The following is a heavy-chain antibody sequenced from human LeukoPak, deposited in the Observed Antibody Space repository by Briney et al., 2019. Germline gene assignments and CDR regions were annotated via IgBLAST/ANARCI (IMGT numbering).Heavy chain of an antibody. CDR2: IKSKTDGGTT. CDR1: GFTFNNAW. CDR3: TTDSSSSSYY. D-gene: IGHD6-6*01. Sequence: GGSLRLSCAASGFTFNNAWMSWVRQAPGKGLEWVGRIKSKTDGGTTEYAAPVKGRLNISRDDSKNTLYLQMNSLKTEDTAVYYCTTDSSSSSYYWGQGTLVTVSS. J-gene: IGHJ4*02. V-gene: IGHV3-15*01.